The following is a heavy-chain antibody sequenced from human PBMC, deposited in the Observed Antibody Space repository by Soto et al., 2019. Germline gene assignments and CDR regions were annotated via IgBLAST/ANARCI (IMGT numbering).Heavy chain of an antibody. J-gene: IGHJ3*02. CDR3: ARDLGSGWYEVSALDI. CDR1: GYTFTSYG. D-gene: IGHD6-19*01. Sequence: ASVKVSCKASGYTFTSYGISWVRQAPGQGLEWMGWISAYNGNTNYAQKLQGRVTMTTDTSTSTAYMELRSLRSDDTAVYYCARDLGSGWYEVSALDIWGQGTMVTVSS. CDR2: ISAYNGNT. V-gene: IGHV1-18*01.